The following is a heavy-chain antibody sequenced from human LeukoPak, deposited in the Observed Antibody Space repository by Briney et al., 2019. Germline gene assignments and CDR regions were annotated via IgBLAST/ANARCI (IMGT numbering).Heavy chain of an antibody. V-gene: IGHV3-9*01. J-gene: IGHJ6*02. CDR1: GFTFDDYA. D-gene: IGHD5-18*01. CDR2: ISWNSGSI. Sequence: SLRLSCAASGFTFDDYAMHWVRQAPGKGLEWVSGISWNSGSIGYADSVKGRFTISRDNAKNSLYLQMNSLRAEDTALYYCAKGDTAMVPDYYYGMDVWGQGTTVTVSS. CDR3: AKGDTAMVPDYYYGMDV.